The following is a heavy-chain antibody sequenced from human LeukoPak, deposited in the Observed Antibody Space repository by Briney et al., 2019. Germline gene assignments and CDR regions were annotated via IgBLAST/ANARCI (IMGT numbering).Heavy chain of an antibody. J-gene: IGHJ4*02. Sequence: GGSLRLSCAASGFTFSSYSMNWVRQAPGKGLEWVSYISSSSSTIYYADSVKGRFTISRDNAKNSLYLQMNSLRAEDTAVYYCAKVGGVEAYSSGPEIFDYWGQGTLVTVSS. CDR3: AKVGGVEAYSSGPEIFDY. CDR2: ISSSSSTI. V-gene: IGHV3-48*01. CDR1: GFTFSSYS. D-gene: IGHD3-3*01.